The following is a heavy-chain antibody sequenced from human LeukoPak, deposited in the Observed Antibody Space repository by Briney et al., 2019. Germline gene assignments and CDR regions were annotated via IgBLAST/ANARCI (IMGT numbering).Heavy chain of an antibody. CDR1: GFTFSNYW. D-gene: IGHD6-19*01. CDR2: IKSRIDGGTT. CDR3: AKDLPYTSGWALKY. J-gene: IGHJ4*02. Sequence: TAGGSLRLSCAASGFTFSNYWMTWVRQAPGKGLEWVGRIKSRIDGGTTDYVAPVRGRFTISRDDSKNTLYLQMNSLKTEDTAVYYCAKDLPYTSGWALKYWGQGTLVTVSS. V-gene: IGHV3-15*01.